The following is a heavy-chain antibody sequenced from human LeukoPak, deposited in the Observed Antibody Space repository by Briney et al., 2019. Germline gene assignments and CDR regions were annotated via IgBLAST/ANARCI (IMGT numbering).Heavy chain of an antibody. Sequence: ASVKVSCKASGYTFTSYYMHWVRQAPGQGLEWMGRINPNSGGTNYAQKFQGRVTMTRDTSINTAYMELSRLTSDDTAMYYCARDYGSGSYFPYWGQETLVTVSS. D-gene: IGHD3-10*01. V-gene: IGHV1-2*02. CDR1: GYTFTSYY. CDR3: ARDYGSGSYFPY. CDR2: INPNSGGT. J-gene: IGHJ4*02.